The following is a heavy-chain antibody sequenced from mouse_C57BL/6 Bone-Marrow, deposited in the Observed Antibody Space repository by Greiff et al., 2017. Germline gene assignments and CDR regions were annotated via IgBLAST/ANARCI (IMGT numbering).Heavy chain of an antibody. D-gene: IGHD1-1*01. V-gene: IGHV1-82*01. J-gene: IGHJ1*03. CDR1: GYAFSSSW. CDR3: ARSYYYGSSFWYFDV. CDR2: IYPGDGDT. Sequence: QVQLKESGPELVKPGASVKISCKASGYAFSSSWMNWVKQRPGKGLEWIGRIYPGDGDTNYNGKFKGKATLTADKSSSTAYMQLSSLTSEDSAVYSCARSYYYGSSFWYFDVWGTGTTVTVSS.